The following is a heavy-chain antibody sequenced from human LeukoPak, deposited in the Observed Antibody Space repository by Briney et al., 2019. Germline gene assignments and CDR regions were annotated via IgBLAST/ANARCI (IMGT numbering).Heavy chain of an antibody. Sequence: ASVKVSCKASGYTFTSYDINWVRQATGQGLEWMGWMNPNCGNTGYAQKFQGRVTMTRNTSISTAYMELGSLRSEDTAVYYCARGRRIQLWHRGTYYFDYWGQGTLVTVSS. CDR1: GYTFTSYD. V-gene: IGHV1-8*01. J-gene: IGHJ4*02. CDR2: MNPNCGNT. D-gene: IGHD5-18*01. CDR3: ARGRRIQLWHRGTYYFDY.